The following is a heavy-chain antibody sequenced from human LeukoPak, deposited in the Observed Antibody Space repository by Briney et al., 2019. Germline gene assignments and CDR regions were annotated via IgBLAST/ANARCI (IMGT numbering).Heavy chain of an antibody. D-gene: IGHD4-23*01. CDR1: GFTFSNAW. Sequence: PGGSLRLSCAASGFTFSNAWMSWVRQAPGKGLERVGHIKSKTDGGTTDYAAPVKGRSTISRDDSKNTLYLQMNSLKTEDTAVYYCTTDRRGKTYWGQGTLVTVSS. CDR2: IKSKTDGGTT. CDR3: TTDRRGKTY. J-gene: IGHJ4*02. V-gene: IGHV3-15*01.